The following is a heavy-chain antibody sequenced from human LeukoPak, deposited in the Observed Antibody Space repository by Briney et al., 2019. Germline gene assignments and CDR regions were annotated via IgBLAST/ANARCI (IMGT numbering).Heavy chain of an antibody. CDR1: VGSIVINS. D-gene: IGHD2-15*01. CDR3: ARRGYCSGGSCSPNWFDP. Sequence: PSKPLPPTSTFPVGSIVINSWTGIGNPPGKGLGWFGFFFYSGSTNYNPSLKSRVTISVDTSKNQFSLKLSSVTAADTAVYYCARRGYCSGGSCSPNWFDPWGQGTLVTVSS. V-gene: IGHV4-59*08. J-gene: IGHJ5*02. CDR2: FFYSGST.